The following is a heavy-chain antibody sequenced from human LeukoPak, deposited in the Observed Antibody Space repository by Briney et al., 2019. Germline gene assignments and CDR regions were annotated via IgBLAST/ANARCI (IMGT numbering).Heavy chain of an antibody. CDR1: GGSVTSGSYY. CDR3: ARDKTFEVVNYFNY. CDR2: VYYSGST. V-gene: IGHV4-39*07. J-gene: IGHJ4*02. Sequence: SETLSLTCTVSGGSVTSGSYYWGWIRQSPGKGLEWIGSVYYSGSTYYNPALESRIAISLDTSKNQLSLKLRSVTAADTAVYYCARDKTFEVVNYFNYWGQGTLVTVSS. D-gene: IGHD3-3*01.